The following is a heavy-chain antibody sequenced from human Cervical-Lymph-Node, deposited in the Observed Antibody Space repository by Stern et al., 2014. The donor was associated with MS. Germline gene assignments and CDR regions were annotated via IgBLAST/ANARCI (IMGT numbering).Heavy chain of an antibody. CDR2: IYPDDSDI. Sequence: EVQLVESGAEVKKPGESLKISCKGSGYTFTNNWIAWLRQMPGKGLEWMGIIYPDDSDIRYSPSLQGQVTISAEKSISTAYLQGSSLKAADSAVYYCARPPPRRKWDDPNYGMDVWGQGTTVTVSS. D-gene: IGHD1-1*01. V-gene: IGHV5-51*03. CDR1: GYTFTNNW. CDR3: ARPPPRRKWDDPNYGMDV. J-gene: IGHJ6*02.